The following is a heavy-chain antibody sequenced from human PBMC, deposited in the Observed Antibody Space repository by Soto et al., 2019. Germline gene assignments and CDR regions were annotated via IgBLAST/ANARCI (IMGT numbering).Heavy chain of an antibody. D-gene: IGHD2-21*02. Sequence: QVQLVQSGAEEKKPGASVKVSCKASGYTFTSYAMHWVRQAPGQRLERRGWINARNGNTKYTQKFQGRVTITRDTSASTGYMELRRLRSEDTAVYYCARSIVVVTALDYWGRGDLVTVSS. CDR3: ARSIVVVTALDY. CDR1: GYTFTSYA. CDR2: INARNGNT. J-gene: IGHJ4*02. V-gene: IGHV1-3*05.